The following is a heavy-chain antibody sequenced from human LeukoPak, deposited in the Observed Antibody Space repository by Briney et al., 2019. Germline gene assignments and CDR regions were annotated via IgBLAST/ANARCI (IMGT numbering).Heavy chain of an antibody. J-gene: IGHJ5*02. CDR2: ISPSGGST. CDR3: ARDNSVRDEAWWFNP. Sequence: ASGKVSCKAFGYTFTSNYMHWVRQAPGQRPEWMGVISPSGGSTTYAQKFQGRVTLTRDMSTSTDYLELSSLRSEDTAVYYCARDNSVRDEAWWFNPWGQGTLVTVSS. CDR1: GYTFTSNY. D-gene: IGHD5-24*01. V-gene: IGHV1-46*01.